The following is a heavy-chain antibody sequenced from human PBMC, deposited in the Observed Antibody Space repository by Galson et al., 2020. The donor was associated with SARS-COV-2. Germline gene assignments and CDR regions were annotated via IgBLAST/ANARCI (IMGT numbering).Heavy chain of an antibody. Sequence: GESLKISCDASGFTFSTYWMDWVRQTPGKGLEWVATINQDGDTRHYVDSVKGRFTISRDNAKKSLYLQMNSLRADDTAVYYCVNLWEQGYWGQGTLVTVSS. CDR2: INQDGDTR. J-gene: IGHJ4*02. CDR1: GFTFSTYW. D-gene: IGHD1-26*01. CDR3: VNLWEQGY. V-gene: IGHV3-7*03.